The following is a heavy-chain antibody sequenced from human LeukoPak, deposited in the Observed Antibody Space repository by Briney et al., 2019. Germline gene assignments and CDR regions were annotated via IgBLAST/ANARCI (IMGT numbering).Heavy chain of an antibody. CDR3: VRVVTTGSGWYHLDN. CDR1: GFSITDHH. Sequence: GGSLRLSCAGAGFSITDHHMDWVRQAPGKGLEWIGRSATTKPNSCTTQYAASVRGRFTISRDDSQNSLYLHLNSLKTEDTAVYYCVRVVTTGSGWYHLDNWGLGTLVTVSS. D-gene: IGHD1-1*01. CDR2: SATTKPNSCTT. J-gene: IGHJ4*02. V-gene: IGHV3-72*01.